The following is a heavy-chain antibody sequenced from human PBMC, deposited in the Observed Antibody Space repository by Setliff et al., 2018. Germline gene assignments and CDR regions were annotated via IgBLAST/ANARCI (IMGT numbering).Heavy chain of an antibody. J-gene: IGHJ6*03. V-gene: IGHV1-69*13. CDR2: IIPMFGT. CDR1: GGTFSSYV. Sequence: SVKVSCKASGGTFSSYVISWVREAPGQGLEWMGGIIPMFGTNYAQKFQGRVTITADESTSTAHMGLSSLGSEDTAVYYCAGGQPLVRKYYYYMDVWGKGTTVTAP. CDR3: AGGQPLVRKYYYYMDV. D-gene: IGHD3-10*01.